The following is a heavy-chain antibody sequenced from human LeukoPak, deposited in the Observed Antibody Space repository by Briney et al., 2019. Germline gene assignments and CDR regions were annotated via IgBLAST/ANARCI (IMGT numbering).Heavy chain of an antibody. V-gene: IGHV3-21*01. CDR3: ARFRFCSGTPCFYDFDY. CDR2: ISDDSKYI. CDR1: GLTFSSHW. J-gene: IGHJ4*02. Sequence: PGGSLRLSCEASGLTFSSHWMHWIRQVPGKGLEWVSSISDDSKYIYYADSVKGRFSISRDNAKGSLYLQMNSLRAEDTAVYYCARFRFCSGTPCFYDFDYWGQGILVTVSS. D-gene: IGHD2-2*01.